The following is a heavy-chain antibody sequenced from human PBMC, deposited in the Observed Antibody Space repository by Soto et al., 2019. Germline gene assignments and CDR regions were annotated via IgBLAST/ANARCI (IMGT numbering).Heavy chain of an antibody. CDR2: INGGNRNT. V-gene: IGHV1-3*01. CDR3: ARIGYSSGCYSIDY. J-gene: IGHJ4*02. Sequence: QVPLVQSGAEAKKPGASVKDSCQPSGYTFTSYAMPWVRQAPGQRLEWMGWINGGNRNTQYSQRFQGRVTITTDTSASTAYMELSSLRSEDTAVYYYARIGYSSGCYSIDYWGQGTLVTVSS. D-gene: IGHD6-19*01. CDR1: GYTFTSYA.